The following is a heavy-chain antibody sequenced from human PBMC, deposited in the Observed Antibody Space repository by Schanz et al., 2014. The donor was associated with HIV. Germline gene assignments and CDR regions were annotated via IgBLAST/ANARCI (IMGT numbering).Heavy chain of an antibody. Sequence: QVQLGQSGAEVKKPGSSVKVSCKASGGTFSSYAISWVRQAPGQGLERMGGVIPSFDTTNYAQTFQGRVTITADTSTSTAYMELSSLRSDDTAVYYCAKTAVAAAGPDSYYYYDMDVWGQGTTVTVSS. CDR1: GGTFSSYA. J-gene: IGHJ6*01. D-gene: IGHD6-13*01. CDR2: VIPSFDTT. V-gene: IGHV1-69*06. CDR3: AKTAVAAAGPDSYYYYDMDV.